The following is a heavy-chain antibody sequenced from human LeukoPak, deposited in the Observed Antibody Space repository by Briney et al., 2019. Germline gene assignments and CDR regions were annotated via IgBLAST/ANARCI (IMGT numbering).Heavy chain of an antibody. CDR3: ATETNGRHYDY. CDR2: IGPTGFDR. CDR1: GFTFSTSG. J-gene: IGHJ4*02. D-gene: IGHD1-14*01. V-gene: IGHV3-21*06. Sequence: GGSLRLSCAASGFTFSTSGFNWVRQAPGKGLEWVASIGPTGFDRYHADSIKGRSTISRDNANNFLYLQMDSLRAEDTAVYYCATETNGRHYDYWGQGTLLTVSS.